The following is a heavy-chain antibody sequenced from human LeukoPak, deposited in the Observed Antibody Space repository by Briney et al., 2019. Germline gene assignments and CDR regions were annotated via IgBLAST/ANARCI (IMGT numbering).Heavy chain of an antibody. CDR3: ARGGGYSYDY. CDR2: INHSGST. Sequence: SETLSLTCAVYGGSFSGYYWSWIRQPPGKGLEWIGEINHSGSTNYNPSLKSRVTISVDTSKNQFSLKLSSVTAADTAVYYCARGGGYSYDYWGQGTLVTVSS. V-gene: IGHV4-34*01. J-gene: IGHJ4*02. CDR1: GGSFSGYY. D-gene: IGHD5-18*01.